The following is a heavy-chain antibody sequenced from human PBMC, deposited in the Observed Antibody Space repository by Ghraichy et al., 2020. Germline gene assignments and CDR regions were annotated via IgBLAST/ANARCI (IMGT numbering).Heavy chain of an antibody. CDR3: ARYSSSPGAHYFDS. CDR2: IFYSGDT. CDR1: GYSFSSGYW. Sequence: SDTLSLTCGVSGYSFSSGYWWGWIRQPPGKGLEWVGYIFYSGDTYYNPSLKSRITMSVDTSKNQFSLSLNSVTAVDTAVYYCARYSSSPGAHYFDSWGQGILVTVSS. J-gene: IGHJ4*02. V-gene: IGHV4-28*01. D-gene: IGHD6-13*01.